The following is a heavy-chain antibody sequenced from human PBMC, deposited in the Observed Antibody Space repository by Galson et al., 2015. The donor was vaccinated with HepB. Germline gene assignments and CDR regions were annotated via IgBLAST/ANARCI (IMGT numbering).Heavy chain of an antibody. V-gene: IGHV3-30*03. Sequence: SLRLSCAASGFTFSTFYMHWVRQAPGKGLEWVAVISFDGSKKYYADSVKGRFSMSRDNFKNTLYLQMNSLRVEDTAMYYCAREPPRVYSYGSPSDYYYFYGMDVWGQGTTVTVSS. J-gene: IGHJ6*02. CDR1: GFTFSTFY. CDR3: AREPPRVYSYGSPSDYYYFYGMDV. CDR2: ISFDGSKK. D-gene: IGHD5-18*01.